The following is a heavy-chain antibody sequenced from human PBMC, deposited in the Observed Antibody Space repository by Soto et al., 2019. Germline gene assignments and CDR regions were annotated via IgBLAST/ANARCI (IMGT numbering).Heavy chain of an antibody. D-gene: IGHD4-17*01. V-gene: IGHV4-59*08. CDR2: IYYSGST. CDR3: ARGSPFTVYFDY. J-gene: IGHJ4*02. Sequence: SETLSLTCTVSGGSISSYYWSWIRQPPGKGLEWIGYIYYSGSTYYNPSLKSRVTISVDTSKNQFSLKLSSVTAADTAVYYCARGSPFTVYFDYWGQGTLVTVSS. CDR1: GGSISSYY.